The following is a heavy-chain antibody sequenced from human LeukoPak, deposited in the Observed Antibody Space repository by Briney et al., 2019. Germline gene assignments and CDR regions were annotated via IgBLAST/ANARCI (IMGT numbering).Heavy chain of an antibody. V-gene: IGHV3-23*01. CDR3: AGITWTRGQSFDN. J-gene: IGHJ4*02. D-gene: IGHD1-14*01. Sequence: PGGSLRLSCAASGFTFRSYVMSWVRQAPGKGLEWVSVISGSGDTTYYADSVKGRFTVSRDNSKNTLYLQMNSLRADDTAVYYCAGITWTRGQSFDNWGQGTLVTVSA. CDR2: ISGSGDTT. CDR1: GFTFRSYV.